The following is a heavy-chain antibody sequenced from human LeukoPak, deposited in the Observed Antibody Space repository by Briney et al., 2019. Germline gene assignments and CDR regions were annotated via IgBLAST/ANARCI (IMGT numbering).Heavy chain of an antibody. CDR2: IYYSGST. Sequence: SETLSLTCAVYGVSFSGYYWSWIRQPPGKGLEWIGYIYYSGSTNYNPSLKSRVTISVDTSKNQFSLKLSSVTAADTAVYYCARDRPEQLWLRSYGMDVWGQGTTVTVSS. CDR1: GVSFSGYY. D-gene: IGHD5-18*01. CDR3: ARDRPEQLWLRSYGMDV. J-gene: IGHJ6*02. V-gene: IGHV4-59*01.